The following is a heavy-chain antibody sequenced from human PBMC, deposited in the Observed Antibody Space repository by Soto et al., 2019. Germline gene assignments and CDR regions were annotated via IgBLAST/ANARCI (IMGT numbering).Heavy chain of an antibody. J-gene: IGHJ4*02. Sequence: QITLKESGPTLVKPTQTLTLTCTFSGFSLSTSGVGVGWIRQPPGKALEWLALIYWDDDKRYSPSLKSRLTITKDTSKNQVVLTKTNMDPVDTATYYCAHGSNTVTTSGWTGYFDYWGQGTLVTVSS. CDR1: GFSLSTSGVG. D-gene: IGHD4-17*01. CDR2: IYWDDDK. V-gene: IGHV2-5*02. CDR3: AHGSNTVTTSGWTGYFDY.